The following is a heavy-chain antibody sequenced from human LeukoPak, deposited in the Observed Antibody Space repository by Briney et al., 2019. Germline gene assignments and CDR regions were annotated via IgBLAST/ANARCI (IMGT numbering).Heavy chain of an antibody. Sequence: GGSLRLSCAASGFTFSNAWMSWVRQAPGKGLEWVGRVKSKTDGWTTDYAAPVKGRFTISRDDSKNTLYLQMNSLKTEDTAVYYCTTYGYWGQGTLVTVSS. CDR1: GFTFSNAW. J-gene: IGHJ4*02. V-gene: IGHV3-15*01. CDR2: VKSKTDGWTT. CDR3: TTYGY. D-gene: IGHD3-10*01.